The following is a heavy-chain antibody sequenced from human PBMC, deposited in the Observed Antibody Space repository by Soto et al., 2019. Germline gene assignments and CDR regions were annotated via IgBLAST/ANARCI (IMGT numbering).Heavy chain of an antibody. J-gene: IGHJ5*02. D-gene: IGHD3-3*01. Sequence: GGSLRLSCAASGFTFSSYAMHWVRQAPGKGLEWVAVISYDGSNKYYADSVKGRFTISRDNSKNTLYLQMNSLRAEDTAVYYCASIDDFWSGYYGNWFDPWGQGTLVTVSS. CDR3: ASIDDFWSGYYGNWFDP. V-gene: IGHV3-30-3*01. CDR1: GFTFSSYA. CDR2: ISYDGSNK.